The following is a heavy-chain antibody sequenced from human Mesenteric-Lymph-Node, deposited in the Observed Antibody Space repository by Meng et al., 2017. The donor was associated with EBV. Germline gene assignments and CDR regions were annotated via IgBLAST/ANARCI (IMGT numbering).Heavy chain of an antibody. Sequence: QVWLVQVGPEVKKPGASVKVSCKASGYTFSNFGISWVRQAPGQGLEWLAWISVYNGNTKYGQKLQGRVTVTTDTSTSTAYMELRSLRSDDTAVYYCARESPSMTGAGTFDYWGQGTLVTVSS. CDR3: ARESPSMTGAGTFDY. D-gene: IGHD6-13*01. CDR2: ISVYNGNT. V-gene: IGHV1-18*01. J-gene: IGHJ4*02. CDR1: GYTFSNFG.